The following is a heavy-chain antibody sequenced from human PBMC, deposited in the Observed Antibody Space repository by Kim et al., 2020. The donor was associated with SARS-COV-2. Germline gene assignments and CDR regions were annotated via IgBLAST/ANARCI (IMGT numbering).Heavy chain of an antibody. V-gene: IGHV4-34*01. D-gene: IGHD4-17*01. CDR2: INHSGST. CDR3: ARIGDLRWFFRRPLGPFDY. Sequence: SETLSLTCAVYGGSFSGYYWSWIRQPPGKGLEWIGEINHSGSTNYNPSLKSRVTISVDTSKNQFSLKLSSVTAADTAVYYCARIGDLRWFFRRPLGPFDYWGQGTLVTVSS. J-gene: IGHJ4*02. CDR1: GGSFSGYY.